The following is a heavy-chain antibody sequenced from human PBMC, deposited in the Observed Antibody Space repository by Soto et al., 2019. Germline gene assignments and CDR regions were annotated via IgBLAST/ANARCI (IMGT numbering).Heavy chain of an antibody. V-gene: IGHV3-23*01. CDR1: GFTFGSYV. D-gene: IGHD3-22*01. CDR2: ISGSGGST. CDR3: AKDGPRPVVTEYYFDY. Sequence: GRALRLSCAASGFTFGSYVMRWVRQAPVKGLEWASAISGSGGSTYYADYMQVRFNISRDNSKNTMYLQMNSLRAEDTAVYYCAKDGPRPVVTEYYFDYCGQG. J-gene: IGHJ4*02.